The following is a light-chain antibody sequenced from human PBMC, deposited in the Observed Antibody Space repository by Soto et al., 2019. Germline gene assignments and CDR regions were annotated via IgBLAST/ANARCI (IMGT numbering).Light chain of an antibody. J-gene: IGKJ4*01. CDR2: GAS. Sequence: TVLTQSPATLSVSPGERTTLSCRASQSVSTNLAWYQQKPGQASRLLIYGASTRATGVSARFSGSGSGTEVTLTISSLQSEDFAVYYCQQYNKWPLTFGGGTKVEIK. CDR1: QSVSTN. V-gene: IGKV3-15*01. CDR3: QQYNKWPLT.